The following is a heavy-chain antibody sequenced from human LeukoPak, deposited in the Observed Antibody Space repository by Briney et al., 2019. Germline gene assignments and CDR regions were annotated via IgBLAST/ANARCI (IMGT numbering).Heavy chain of an antibody. D-gene: IGHD3-9*01. CDR1: GGSISSSIYY. Sequence: SETLSLTCTVSGGSISSSIYYWGWIRQPPGKGLEWIGSIYYNVSTYYNPSLKSRVTISVDTSKKRFSLRLSSVTAADSAVYYCARQTYYDILTGYYKGEIDYWGQGTLVTVSS. V-gene: IGHV4-39*01. CDR3: ARQTYYDILTGYYKGEIDY. CDR2: IYYNVST. J-gene: IGHJ4*02.